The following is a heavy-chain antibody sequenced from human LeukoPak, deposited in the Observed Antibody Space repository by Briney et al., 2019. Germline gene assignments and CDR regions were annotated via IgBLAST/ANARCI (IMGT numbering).Heavy chain of an antibody. CDR1: GFTFSSYE. V-gene: IGHV3-21*01. J-gene: IGHJ6*03. D-gene: IGHD3-10*02. CDR2: ISSSSSYI. Sequence: PGGSLRLSCAASGFTFSSYEMNWVRQAPGKGLEWVSSISSSSSYIYYADSVKGRFTISRDNAKNSLYLQMNSLRAEDTAVYYCARDVRGIPQGGIYYFFYMDVWGKGTTVTISS. CDR3: ARDVRGIPQGGIYYFFYMDV.